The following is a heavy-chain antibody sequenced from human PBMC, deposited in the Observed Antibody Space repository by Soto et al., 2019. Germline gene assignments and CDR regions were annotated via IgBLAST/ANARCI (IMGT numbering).Heavy chain of an antibody. CDR1: GFAFSSYW. D-gene: IGHD3-3*01. J-gene: IGHJ6*02. CDR3: ARDRVLRFLEWLPYYGMDV. CDR2: IKQDGSEK. V-gene: IGHV3-7*01. Sequence: RGSLRLSCATSGFAFSSYWMSWVRQAPGKGLEWVANIKQDGSEKYYVDSVKGRFTISRDNAKNSLYLQMNSLRAEDTAVYYCARDRVLRFLEWLPYYGMDVWGQGTTVTVSS.